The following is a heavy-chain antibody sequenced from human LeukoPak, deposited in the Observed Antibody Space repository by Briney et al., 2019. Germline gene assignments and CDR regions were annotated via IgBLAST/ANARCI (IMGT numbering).Heavy chain of an antibody. CDR1: GGSISSHY. CDR3: ASANPADHWTIGYYYYYMDV. Sequence: SETLSLTCTVSGGSISSHYWSWIRQPPGKGLEWIGYIYYSGSTNYNPSLKSRVTISVDTSKNQFSLKLSSVTAADTAVYYCASANPADHWTIGYYYYYMDVWGKGTTVTVSS. J-gene: IGHJ6*03. D-gene: IGHD1-1*01. V-gene: IGHV4-59*11. CDR2: IYYSGST.